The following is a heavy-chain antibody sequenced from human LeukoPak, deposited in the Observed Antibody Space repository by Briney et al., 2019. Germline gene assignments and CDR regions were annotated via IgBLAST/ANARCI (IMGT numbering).Heavy chain of an antibody. CDR2: ISSSGSTI. Sequence: GGSLRLSCAASGFTFSDYYMSWIRQAPGKGLEWVSCISSSGSTICYADSVKGRFTISRDNAKNSLYLQMNSLRAEDTAVYYCARDLLYYGSGRFPPNDYWGQGILVTVSS. D-gene: IGHD3-10*01. J-gene: IGHJ4*02. CDR3: ARDLLYYGSGRFPPNDY. CDR1: GFTFSDYY. V-gene: IGHV3-11*04.